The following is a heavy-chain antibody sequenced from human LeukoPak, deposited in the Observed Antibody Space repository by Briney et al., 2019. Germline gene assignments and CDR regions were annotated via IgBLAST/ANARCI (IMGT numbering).Heavy chain of an antibody. J-gene: IGHJ5*02. V-gene: IGHV4-61*09. CDR3: ARDPATWWFDP. CDR1: GGSISSGTYY. Sequence: SQTLSLTCSVSGGSISSGTYYWSWIRQPAGKGLEWIGHIYTSGSTNYNPSLKSRVTMSIDTSKNQFSLKLSSVTAADTAIYYCARDPATWWFDPWGQGTLVTVSP. D-gene: IGHD2-15*01. CDR2: IYTSGST.